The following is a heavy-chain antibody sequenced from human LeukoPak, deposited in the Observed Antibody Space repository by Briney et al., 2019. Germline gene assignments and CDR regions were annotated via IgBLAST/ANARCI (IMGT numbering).Heavy chain of an antibody. CDR1: GFTFSSYG. CDR2: ISFDGSNK. D-gene: IGHD3-10*01. Sequence: PGGSLRLSCAASGFTFSSYGMHWVRQAPGKGLEWVAVISFDGSNKYYADSVKGRFSISRDNSKNTLYLQMNSLRAEDTAVYYCAKGRITMVREVSLDSWGQGALVTVSS. V-gene: IGHV3-30*18. J-gene: IGHJ4*02. CDR3: AKGRITMVREVSLDS.